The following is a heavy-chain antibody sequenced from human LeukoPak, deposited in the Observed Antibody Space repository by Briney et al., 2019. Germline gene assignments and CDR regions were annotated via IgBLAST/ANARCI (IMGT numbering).Heavy chain of an antibody. J-gene: IGHJ2*01. CDR1: GGSTSSRGYY. D-gene: IGHD3-22*01. CDR2: IYYSGSA. CDR3: ARGIDSSNYYLYFDL. Sequence: SQTLSLTCTVSGGSTSSRGYYWSWIRQHPGKGLEWIGYIYYSGSAFYNPSLETRLTISVDTSKNQFPLKLSSMTAADTAVYYCARGIDSSNYYLYFDLWGRGTLVTVSS. V-gene: IGHV4-31*03.